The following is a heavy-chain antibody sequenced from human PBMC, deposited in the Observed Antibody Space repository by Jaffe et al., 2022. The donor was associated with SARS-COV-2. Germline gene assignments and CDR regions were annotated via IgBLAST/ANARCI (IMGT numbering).Heavy chain of an antibody. CDR1: GFTFSSYA. CDR2: ISYDGSNK. V-gene: IGHV3-30*04. Sequence: QVQLVESGGGVVQPGRSLRLSCAASGFTFSSYAMHWVRQAPGKGLEWVAVISYDGSNKYYADSVKGRFTISRDNSKNTLYLQMNSLRAEDTAVYYCARDGVYDILTGPRGWFDPWGQGTLVTVSS. D-gene: IGHD3-9*01. CDR3: ARDGVYDILTGPRGWFDP. J-gene: IGHJ5*02.